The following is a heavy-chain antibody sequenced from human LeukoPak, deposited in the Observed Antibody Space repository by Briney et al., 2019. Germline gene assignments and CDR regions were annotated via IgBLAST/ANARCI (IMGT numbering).Heavy chain of an antibody. CDR2: INAGNGDT. J-gene: IGHJ4*02. Sequence: ASVKVSCKASGYTFTSYAMHWVRQAPGQRLEWMGWINAGNGDTEYSQKFQGRVTITRDTSASTAYMELSSLRSEDTAVYYCAGAPSTSLWFGELLWGQGTLVTVSS. V-gene: IGHV1-3*01. CDR3: AGAPSTSLWFGELL. CDR1: GYTFTSYA. D-gene: IGHD3-10*01.